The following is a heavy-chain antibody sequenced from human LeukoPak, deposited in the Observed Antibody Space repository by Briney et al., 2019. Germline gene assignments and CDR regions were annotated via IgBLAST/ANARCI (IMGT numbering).Heavy chain of an antibody. CDR1: GYTFSSYT. V-gene: IGHV3-21*01. CDR2: ISGSSRHK. Sequence: GGSLRLSCAASGYTFSSYTMNWVRQAPGKGLEWVSSISGSSRHKYYADSVKGRFTISRDNAKNSLYLQMNSLRAEDTAVYYCARTANFAAGYYIDYWGQGTLVTVSS. CDR3: ARTANFAAGYYIDY. J-gene: IGHJ4*02. D-gene: IGHD6-13*01.